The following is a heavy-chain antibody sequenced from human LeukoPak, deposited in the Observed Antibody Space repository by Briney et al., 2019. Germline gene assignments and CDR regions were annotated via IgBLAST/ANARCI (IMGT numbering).Heavy chain of an antibody. Sequence: PGGSLRLSCAASGFTFSSYAMHWVRQAPGKGLEWVAVISYDGSNKCYADSVKGRFTISRDNSKNTLYLQMNSLRAEDTAVYYCARMYSSSMSALDVWGQGTTVTVSS. J-gene: IGHJ6*02. CDR2: ISYDGSNK. D-gene: IGHD6-6*01. CDR1: GFTFSSYA. CDR3: ARMYSSSMSALDV. V-gene: IGHV3-30-3*01.